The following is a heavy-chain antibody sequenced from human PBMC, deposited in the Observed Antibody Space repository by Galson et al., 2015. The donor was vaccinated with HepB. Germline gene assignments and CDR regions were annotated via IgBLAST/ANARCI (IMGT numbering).Heavy chain of an antibody. CDR2: ISSSSSYI. CDR3: ARDLRRPRDTWIQLWVLYGVDV. D-gene: IGHD5-18*01. V-gene: IGHV3-21*01. CDR1: GFTFSTYS. J-gene: IGHJ6*02. Sequence: SLRLSCAASGFTFSTYSMDWVRQAPGKGLEWASSISSSSSYIYYADSVKGRFTISRDNAKNSLYLQMNSLRAEDTAVYYCARDLRRPRDTWIQLWVLYGVDVWGQGTTVTVSS.